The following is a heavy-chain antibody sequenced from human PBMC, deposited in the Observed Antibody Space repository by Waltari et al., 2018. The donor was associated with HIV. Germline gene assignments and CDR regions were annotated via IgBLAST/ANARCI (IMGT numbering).Heavy chain of an antibody. J-gene: IGHJ4*02. V-gene: IGHV3-72*01. CDR1: GLAFSADH. CDR3: TTSAIGNIFDN. Sequence: EVQLVESGGGLVQPGGSLRLSCAASGLAFSADHMDWVRQAPGKGLEWVGRIRNKPSSYTTEYAASVKGRFSISRDDSRNSLYLQMNSLKTEDTAVYYCTTSAIGNIFDNWGQGTLVTVSS. D-gene: IGHD1-1*01. CDR2: IRNKPSSYTT.